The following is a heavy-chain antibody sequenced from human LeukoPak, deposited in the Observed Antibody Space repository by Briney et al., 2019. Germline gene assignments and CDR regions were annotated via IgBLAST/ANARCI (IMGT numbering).Heavy chain of an antibody. CDR3: AREYCSSTKCPFDC. CDR2: IKQDGSEQ. J-gene: IGHJ4*02. CDR1: GFTFSSYW. V-gene: IGHV3-7*01. D-gene: IGHD2-2*01. Sequence: GSLRLYCAASGFTFSSYWMSWVRQAPGKGLEWVANIKQDGSEQNYVDSVKGRFTISRDNAKNSLYLQMNSLRAEDTAVYYCAREYCSSTKCPFDCWGQGTLVTVSS.